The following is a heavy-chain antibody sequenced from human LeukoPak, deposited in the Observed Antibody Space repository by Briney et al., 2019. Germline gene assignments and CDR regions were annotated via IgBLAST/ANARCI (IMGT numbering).Heavy chain of an antibody. CDR1: RFTFSSYG. CDR3: AKDKGCNYGEVFDN. D-gene: IGHD3-10*01. Sequence: GRSLRLSCAASRFTFSSYGMHWVRQAPGKGLEWVAVISYDGSNKYYADSVKGRFTISRDNSKYTRYLQMHSLRPKDTAVYYCAKDKGCNYGEVFDNWGPGTLVTASS. J-gene: IGHJ4*01. CDR2: ISYDGSNK. V-gene: IGHV3-30*18.